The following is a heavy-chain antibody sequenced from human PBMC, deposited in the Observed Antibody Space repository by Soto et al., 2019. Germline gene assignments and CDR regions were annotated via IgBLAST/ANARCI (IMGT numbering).Heavy chain of an antibody. V-gene: IGHV3-64D*06. CDR3: VKGRWVDY. CDR1: GFTFISYA. D-gene: IGHD6-13*01. CDR2: ISSDGRPT. J-gene: IGHJ4*02. Sequence: GGSLRLSCSVSGFTFISYAMHWVRQAPGKGLEYVSSISSDGRPTYYADSVKGRFTISRDNSKNTLYLQMSSLRAEDTAVYYCVKGRWVDYWGQGIQVTVS.